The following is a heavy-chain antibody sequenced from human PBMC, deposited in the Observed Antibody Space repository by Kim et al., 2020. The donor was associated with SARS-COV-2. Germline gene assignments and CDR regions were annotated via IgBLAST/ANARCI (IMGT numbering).Heavy chain of an antibody. CDR1: GFTFSSYG. J-gene: IGHJ4*02. CDR3: AKVMYSYGYTHGGLDY. Sequence: GGSLRLSCAASGFTFSSYGMHWVRQAPGKGLEWVAVISYDGSNKYYADSVKGRFTISRDNSKNTLYLQMNSLRAEDTAVYYCAKVMYSYGYTHGGLDYWGQGTLVTVSS. CDR2: ISYDGSNK. D-gene: IGHD5-18*01. V-gene: IGHV3-30*18.